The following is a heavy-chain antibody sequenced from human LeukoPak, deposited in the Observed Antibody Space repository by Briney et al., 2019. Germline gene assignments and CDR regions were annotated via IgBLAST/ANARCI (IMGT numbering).Heavy chain of an antibody. CDR2: INIGGTNT. V-gene: IGHV3-11*01. CDR3: ATDGAGFDT. Sequence: PGGSLRLSCEASGFTFNDYYMSWIRQAPGKGLEWLSYINIGGTNTHYADSVKGRFTISRDNAKKSLYLVMNNLRAEDTAVYYCATDGAGFDTWGQGVLVTVSS. J-gene: IGHJ5*02. CDR1: GFTFNDYY.